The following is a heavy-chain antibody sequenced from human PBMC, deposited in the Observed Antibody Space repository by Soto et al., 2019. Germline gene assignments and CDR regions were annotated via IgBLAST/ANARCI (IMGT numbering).Heavy chain of an antibody. J-gene: IGHJ3*02. CDR3: ARDLARAAITMIVVVDAFDI. D-gene: IGHD3-22*01. CDR1: GYTFTSYG. CDR2: ISAYNGNT. Sequence: QVQLVQSGAEVKKPGASVKVSCKASGYTFTSYGISWVRQAPGQGLEWMGWISAYNGNTNYAQKLQGRVTMTTDTSXXTXYXXLRSLRSDDTAVYYCARDLARAAITMIVVVDAFDIWGQGTMVTVSS. V-gene: IGHV1-18*01.